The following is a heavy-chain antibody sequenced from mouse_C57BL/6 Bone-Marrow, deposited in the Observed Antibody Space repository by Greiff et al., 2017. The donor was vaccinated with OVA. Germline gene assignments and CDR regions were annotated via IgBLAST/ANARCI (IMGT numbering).Heavy chain of an antibody. CDR1: GFTFSDYG. CDR3: ARRKLGRGYFDY. J-gene: IGHJ2*01. D-gene: IGHD4-1*01. Sequence: EVKLMASGGGLVQPGGSLKLSCAASGFTFSDYGMAWVRQAPRKGPEWVAFISNLAYSIYYADTVTGRFTISRENAKNTLYLEMSSLRSEDTAMYYCARRKLGRGYFDYWGQGTTLTVSS. V-gene: IGHV5-15*01. CDR2: ISNLAYSI.